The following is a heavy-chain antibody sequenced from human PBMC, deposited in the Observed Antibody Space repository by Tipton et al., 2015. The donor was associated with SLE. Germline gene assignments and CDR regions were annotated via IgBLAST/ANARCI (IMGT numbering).Heavy chain of an antibody. CDR2: INHSGST. CDR1: GGSISSGGYS. D-gene: IGHD2-2*03. Sequence: TLSLTCAVSGGSISSGGYSWSWIRQPPGKGLEWIGYINHSGSTNYNPSLKSRVTISVDTSKNQFSLKLSSVTAADTAVYYCARVAGWIEDAFDIWGQGTMVTVSS. CDR3: ARVAGWIEDAFDI. J-gene: IGHJ3*02. V-gene: IGHV4-30-2*01.